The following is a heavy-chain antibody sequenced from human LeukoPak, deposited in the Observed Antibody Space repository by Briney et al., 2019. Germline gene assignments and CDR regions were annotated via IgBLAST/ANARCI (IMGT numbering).Heavy chain of an antibody. V-gene: IGHV5-51*01. D-gene: IGHD2-2*01. CDR3: ARQWGDCSSTSCYSAY. CDR2: IYPGDSDT. Sequence: GESLKISCKGSGYSFTSYWIGWVRQKAGKGLEWMGIIYPGDSDTRYSPSFQGQVTISADKSISTAYLQWSSLKASDTAIYYCARQWGDCSSTSCYSAYWGQGTLVTVSS. J-gene: IGHJ4*02. CDR1: GYSFTSYW.